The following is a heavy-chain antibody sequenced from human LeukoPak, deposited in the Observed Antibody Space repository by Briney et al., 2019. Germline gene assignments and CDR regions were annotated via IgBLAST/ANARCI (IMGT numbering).Heavy chain of an antibody. V-gene: IGHV3-33*08. CDR2: IWYGGSNK. D-gene: IGHD6-13*01. J-gene: IGHJ3*02. CDR3: ARKSTKYSSSWAFDI. CDR1: GFTFSSYG. Sequence: PGGSLRLSCAASGFTFSSYGMHWVRQAPGKGLEWVAVIWYGGSNKYYADSVKGRFTISRDNSKNSLYLQMNSLRAEDTAVYYCARKSTKYSSSWAFDIWGQGTMVTVSS.